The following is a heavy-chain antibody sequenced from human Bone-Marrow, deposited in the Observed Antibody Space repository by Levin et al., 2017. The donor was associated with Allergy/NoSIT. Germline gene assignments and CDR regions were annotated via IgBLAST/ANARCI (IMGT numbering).Heavy chain of an antibody. Sequence: KISCKASGGTFSSYTISWVRQAPGQGLEWMGRIIPILGIANYAQKFQGRVTITADKSTSTAYMELSSLRSEDTAVYYCARGTVTSFRYYYYGMDVWGQGTTVTVSS. J-gene: IGHJ6*02. V-gene: IGHV1-69*02. D-gene: IGHD4-11*01. CDR1: GGTFSSYT. CDR2: IIPILGIA. CDR3: ARGTVTSFRYYYYGMDV.